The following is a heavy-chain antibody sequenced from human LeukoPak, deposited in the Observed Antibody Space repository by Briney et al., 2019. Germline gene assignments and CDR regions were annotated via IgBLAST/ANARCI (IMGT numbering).Heavy chain of an antibody. CDR3: ARGSSGYYGSGYFDY. J-gene: IGHJ4*02. CDR1: GFTFSSYW. D-gene: IGHD3-22*01. CDR2: INSDGSST. V-gene: IGHV3-74*01. Sequence: GGSLRLSCAASGFTFSSYWMHWVRQAPGKGLVWVSRINSDGSSTSYADSVKGRFTISRDNAKNTLYLQMNSLRAEDTAVYYCARGSSGYYGSGYFDYWGQGTLVTVSS.